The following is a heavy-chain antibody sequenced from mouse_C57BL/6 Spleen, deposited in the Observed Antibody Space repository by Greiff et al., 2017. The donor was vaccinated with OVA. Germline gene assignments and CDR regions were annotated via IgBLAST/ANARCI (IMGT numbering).Heavy chain of an antibody. CDR3: TGGNYFDY. CDR2: IDPENGDT. D-gene: IGHD1-1*02. CDR1: GFNIKDDY. V-gene: IGHV14-4*01. Sequence: EVQGVESGAELVRPGASVKLSCTASGFNIKDDYMHWVKQRPEQGLEWIGWIDPENGDTEYASKFQGKATITADTSSNTAYLQLSSLTSEDTAVYYCTGGNYFDYWGQGTTLTVSS. J-gene: IGHJ2*01.